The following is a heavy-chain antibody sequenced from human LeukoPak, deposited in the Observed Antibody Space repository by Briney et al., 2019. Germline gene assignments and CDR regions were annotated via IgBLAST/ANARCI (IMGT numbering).Heavy chain of an antibody. CDR2: IIPIFGTA. CDR1: GGTFSSYA. D-gene: IGHD6-19*01. CDR3: ARGVGSGWYHYYYYYGMGV. Sequence: SVKVSCKASGGTFSSYAISWVRQAPGQGLEWMGGIIPIFGTANYAQKFQGRVTITADESTSTAYMELSSLRSEDTAVYYCARGVGSGWYHYYYYYGMGVWGQGTTVTVSS. V-gene: IGHV1-69*13. J-gene: IGHJ6*02.